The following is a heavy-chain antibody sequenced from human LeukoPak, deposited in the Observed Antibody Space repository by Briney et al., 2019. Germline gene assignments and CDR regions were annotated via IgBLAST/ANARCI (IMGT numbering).Heavy chain of an antibody. CDR3: ARVLVPAAIWDYYYYGMDV. CDR2: IIPILGIA. D-gene: IGHD2-2*02. CDR1: GGTFSSYA. J-gene: IGHJ6*02. V-gene: IGHV1-69*04. Sequence: SVKVSCKASGGTFSSYAISWVRRAPGQGLEWMGRIIPILGIANYAQKFQGRVTITADKSTSTAYMELSSLRSEDTAVYYCARVLVPAAIWDYYYYGMDVWGQGTTVTVSS.